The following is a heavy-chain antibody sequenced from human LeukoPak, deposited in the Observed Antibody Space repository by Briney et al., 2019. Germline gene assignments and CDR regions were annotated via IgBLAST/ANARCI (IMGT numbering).Heavy chain of an antibody. CDR1: GGSIRSYY. CDR3: ARGSGSYGF. Sequence: SETLSLTCTVSGGSIRSYYWGWIRQPPGKGLEWIGYFYYGGNTNYNPSLKSRVTISVDTSKNQFSLKLNSVTAADTAVYYCARGSGSYGFWGQGTLVTVSS. CDR2: FYYGGNT. J-gene: IGHJ4*02. D-gene: IGHD1-26*01. V-gene: IGHV4-59*01.